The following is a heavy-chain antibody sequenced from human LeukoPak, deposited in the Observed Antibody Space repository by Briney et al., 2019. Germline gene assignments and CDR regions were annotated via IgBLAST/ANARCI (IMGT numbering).Heavy chain of an antibody. D-gene: IGHD6-13*01. V-gene: IGHV3-21*01. J-gene: IGHJ5*02. CDR3: ARAKYSSSAYNWFDP. Sequence: PGGSLRLSCAASGFTFSSYSMNWVRQAPGKGLEWVSSISSSSSYIYYADSVKGRFTISRDNAKNSLYLQMNSLRAEDTAVYYCARAKYSSSAYNWFDPWGQGTLVTVSS. CDR2: ISSSSSYI. CDR1: GFTFSSYS.